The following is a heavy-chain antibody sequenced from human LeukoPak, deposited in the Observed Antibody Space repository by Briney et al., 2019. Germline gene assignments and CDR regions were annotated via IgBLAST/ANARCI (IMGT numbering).Heavy chain of an antibody. V-gene: IGHV3-21*01. CDR1: GFTFSSYS. CDR2: ISSSSSYI. D-gene: IGHD2-2*01. Sequence: GGSLRLSCAASGFTFSSYSMNWVRQAPGKGLEWVSSISSSSSYIYYADSVKGRFTISRDNAKNSLYLQMNSLRAEATAVYYCARDLSPAAPNWFDPWGQGTLVTVSS. CDR3: ARDLSPAAPNWFDP. J-gene: IGHJ5*02.